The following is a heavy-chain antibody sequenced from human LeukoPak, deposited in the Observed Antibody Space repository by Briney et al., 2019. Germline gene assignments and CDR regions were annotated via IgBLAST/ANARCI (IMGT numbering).Heavy chain of an antibody. CDR3: ARGFGRP. D-gene: IGHD3-16*01. Sequence: GGSLRLSCAASGFTFSSYAMSWVRQAPGKGLEWVANIKQDGSEKYYVDSVKGRFTISRDNAKNSLYLHMNSLRAEDTAMYYCARGFGRPWGQGTLVTVSS. J-gene: IGHJ5*02. CDR2: IKQDGSEK. V-gene: IGHV3-7*01. CDR1: GFTFSSYA.